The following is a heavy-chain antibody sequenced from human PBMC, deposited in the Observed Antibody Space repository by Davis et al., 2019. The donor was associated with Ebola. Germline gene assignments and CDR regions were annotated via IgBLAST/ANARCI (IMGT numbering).Heavy chain of an antibody. D-gene: IGHD1-14*01. Sequence: ASVKVSCKASGYTFTSYDISCVRQAPGQGLEWMGWISAYNGDTNYAQKFQGRVTMTRDTSTSTVYMELSSLRSEDTAVYYCARRGFRRMNGTYYYDYGMDVWGQGTTVTVSS. CDR1: GYTFTSYD. CDR2: ISAYNGDT. CDR3: ARRGFRRMNGTYYYDYGMDV. V-gene: IGHV1-18*01. J-gene: IGHJ6*02.